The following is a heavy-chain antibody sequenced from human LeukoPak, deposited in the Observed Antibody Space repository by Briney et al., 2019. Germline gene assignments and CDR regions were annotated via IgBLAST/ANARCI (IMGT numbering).Heavy chain of an antibody. V-gene: IGHV4-34*01. CDR2: ICFSGST. D-gene: IGHD6-19*01. J-gene: IGHJ6*02. Sequence: SGTLCLSCAASGVSFSGYYRGWVRQPPGKGLEWIAGICFSGSTKYNPSLKRRVFISVDTSKNQFYLKLSSVTAADTAVYYCARRWGVAGVYYYYYYGMDVWGQGTTVTVSS. CDR3: ARRWGVAGVYYYYYYGMDV. CDR1: GVSFSGYY.